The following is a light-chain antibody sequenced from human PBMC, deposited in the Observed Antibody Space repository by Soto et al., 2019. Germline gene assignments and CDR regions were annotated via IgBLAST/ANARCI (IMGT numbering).Light chain of an antibody. CDR1: NSDIGGHNY. J-gene: IGLJ1*01. CDR2: DVT. V-gene: IGLV2-11*01. CDR3: CSYTATHTWGYV. Sequence: QSALTQPRSVSGAPGHSFTISCTGSNSDIGGHNYVSWYQQHPGKAPKLMIHDVTERPPGVPDRFSGSKSGTAASLTISGLQAEDEADYYCCSYTATHTWGYVFGTGTKVTVL.